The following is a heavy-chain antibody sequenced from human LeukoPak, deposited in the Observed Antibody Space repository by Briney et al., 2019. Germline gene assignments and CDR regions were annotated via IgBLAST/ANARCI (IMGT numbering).Heavy chain of an antibody. V-gene: IGHV4-34*01. J-gene: IGHJ4*02. Sequence: SETLSLTCAVYGGSFSGYYWSWIRQPPGKGLEWIGEINHSGSTNYNPSLKSRVTMSVDTSKNQLSLNLTSVTAADTAMYYCTRDDFGSGRPFDYWGQGILVTVSS. CDR1: GGSFSGYY. D-gene: IGHD3-10*01. CDR2: INHSGST. CDR3: TRDDFGSGRPFDY.